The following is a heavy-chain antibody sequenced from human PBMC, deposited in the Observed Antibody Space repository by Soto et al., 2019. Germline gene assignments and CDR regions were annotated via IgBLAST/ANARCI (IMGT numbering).Heavy chain of an antibody. CDR1: GYTFTSYD. CDR3: ARGGATVLRYFDWPPILNDY. CDR2: MNPNSGNT. Sequence: GASVKVSCKASGYTFTSYDINWVRQATGQGLEWMGWMNPNSGNTGYAQKFQGRVTMTRNTSISTAYMELSSLRSEDTAVYYCARGGATVLRYFDWPPILNDYWGQGTLVTVSS. D-gene: IGHD3-9*01. V-gene: IGHV1-8*01. J-gene: IGHJ4*02.